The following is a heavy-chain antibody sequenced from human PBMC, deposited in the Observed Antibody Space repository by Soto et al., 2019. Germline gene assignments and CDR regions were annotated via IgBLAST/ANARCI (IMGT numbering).Heavy chain of an antibody. CDR3: ASSPDSSGYCPRRYYYGMDV. D-gene: IGHD3-22*01. CDR1: GGSISSSNS. V-gene: IGHV4-4*02. Sequence: PSETLSLTCAVSGGSISSSNSWSWVRQPPGKGLEWTGEIYRSGSTNYNPSLKSRVTISVDKSKNQFSLKLSSVTAADRAVYYCASSPDSSGYCPRRYYYGMDVWGQGTTVTVSS. J-gene: IGHJ6*02. CDR2: IYRSGST.